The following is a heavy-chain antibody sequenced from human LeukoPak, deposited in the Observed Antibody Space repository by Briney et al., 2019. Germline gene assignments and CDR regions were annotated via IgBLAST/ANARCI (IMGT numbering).Heavy chain of an antibody. J-gene: IGHJ4*02. D-gene: IGHD5/OR15-5a*01. CDR2: ISSGSETI. CDR3: AVSFDY. Sequence: GGSLRLSCAASGFTFSSYSMNWVRQAPGKGLEWVSYISSGSETIYYTDSVKGRLTISRDNAKNSLYLQMNSLRAEDTAVYYCAVSFDYWGQGTLVTVSS. CDR1: GFTFSSYS. V-gene: IGHV3-48*01.